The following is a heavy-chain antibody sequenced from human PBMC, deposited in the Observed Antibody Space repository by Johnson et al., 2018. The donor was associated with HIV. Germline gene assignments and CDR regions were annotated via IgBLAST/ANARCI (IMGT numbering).Heavy chain of an antibody. V-gene: IGHV3-7*05. Sequence: VQLVESGGGLVQPGGSLRLSCAASGFTFSSYWMSWVRQAPGKGLEWVANIKQDGSEKYYVDSVKGRFTISRDNAKNSLYLQMNSLRAEDTAVYYCARDYLGYNWNDLGAFDIWGQGTMVTVSS. J-gene: IGHJ3*02. D-gene: IGHD1-1*01. CDR2: IKQDGSEK. CDR3: ARDYLGYNWNDLGAFDI. CDR1: GFTFSSYW.